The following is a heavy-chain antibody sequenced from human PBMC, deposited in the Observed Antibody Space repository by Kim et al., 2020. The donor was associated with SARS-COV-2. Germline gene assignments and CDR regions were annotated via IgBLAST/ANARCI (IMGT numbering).Heavy chain of an antibody. CDR3: SRDGALTSSGKDAFAI. CDR2: IKQDGNQT. Sequence: GGSLRLSCAASGFTFSSFWITWVRQAPGKGLDWVATIKQDGNQTYYVDSVKGRFTISRDNSKNSIYLQMNSLRAEDPGVYYCSRDGALTSSGKDAFAIWG. CDR1: GFTFSSFW. D-gene: IGHD3-22*01. V-gene: IGHV3-7*01. J-gene: IGHJ3*02.